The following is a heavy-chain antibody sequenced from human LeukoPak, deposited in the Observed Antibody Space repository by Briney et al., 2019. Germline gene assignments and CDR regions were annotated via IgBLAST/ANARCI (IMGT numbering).Heavy chain of an antibody. CDR3: ASRYYSYYYMDV. J-gene: IGHJ6*03. V-gene: IGHV4-39*01. Sequence: SETLSLTCNVSGVSISRMSYYWGWIRQPPGKGLEWIGSNYYSGSTDYSPSLKSRVTISVDTSKNQFSLKLTSVTAADTAVYYCASRYYSYYYMDVWGKGTTVIVSS. CDR1: GVSISRMSYY. CDR2: NYYSGST.